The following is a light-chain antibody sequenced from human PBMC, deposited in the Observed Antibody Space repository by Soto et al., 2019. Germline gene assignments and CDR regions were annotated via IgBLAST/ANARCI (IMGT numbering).Light chain of an antibody. J-gene: IGLJ2*01. Sequence: QSVLTQPPSASGTPGQRVTFSCSGGSSNIGTNAVNWYQHVPGTALYLFIYNTDRRPSGVPERFSASKSGTSASLAISGLQSAEEAGYCCSSSGDSLGEPVFGGGTK. V-gene: IGLV1-44*01. CDR1: SSNIGTNA. CDR3: SSSGDSLGEPV. CDR2: NTD.